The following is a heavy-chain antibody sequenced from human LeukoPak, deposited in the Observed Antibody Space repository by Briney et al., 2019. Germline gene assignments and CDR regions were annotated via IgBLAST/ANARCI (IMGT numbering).Heavy chain of an antibody. V-gene: IGHV4-38-2*02. CDR1: GYSISSGYY. D-gene: IGHD6-13*01. J-gene: IGHJ4*02. CDR2: IYHSGST. Sequence: PSETLSLTCTVSGYSISSGYYWGWIRQPPGKGLEWIGSIYHSGSTYYNPSLKSRVTISVDTSKNQFSLKLSSVTAADTAVYYCARDPQGKPSAAGTGWGQGTLVTVSS. CDR3: ARDPQGKPSAAGTG.